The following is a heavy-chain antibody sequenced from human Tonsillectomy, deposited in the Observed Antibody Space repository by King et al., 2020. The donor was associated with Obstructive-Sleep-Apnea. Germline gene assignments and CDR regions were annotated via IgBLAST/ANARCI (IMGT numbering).Heavy chain of an antibody. D-gene: IGHD6-19*01. V-gene: IGHV4-31*03. CDR1: GGSINTGGYY. J-gene: IGHJ4*02. Sequence: VQLQESGPRLVKPSQTLSLSCSVSGGSINTGGYYWHWIRQHPGKGLEWIGYIYYSGSTYYNPSLKSRVIISTDTTKNQFSLRLSSVTAADTAVYFCARAVFPMAVAGLDYWGQGTLVTVSS. CDR3: ARAVFPMAVAGLDY. CDR2: IYYSGST.